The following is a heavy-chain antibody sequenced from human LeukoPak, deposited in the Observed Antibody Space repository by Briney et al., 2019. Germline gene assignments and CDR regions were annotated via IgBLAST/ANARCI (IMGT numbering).Heavy chain of an antibody. V-gene: IGHV4-59*08. CDR3: ATVRGYCGGDCYYR. CDR1: GGSISSYY. D-gene: IGHD2-21*02. CDR2: IYYSGST. J-gene: IGHJ4*02. Sequence: PSETLSPTCTVSGGSISSYYWSWIRQPPGKGLEWIGYIYYSGSTNYNPSLKSRVTISVDTSKNRFSLKLSSVTAADTAVYYCATVRGYCGGDCYYRWGQGTLVTVSS.